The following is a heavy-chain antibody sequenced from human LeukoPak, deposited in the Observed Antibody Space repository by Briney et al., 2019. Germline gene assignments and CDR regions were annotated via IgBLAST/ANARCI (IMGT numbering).Heavy chain of an antibody. V-gene: IGHV3-23*01. D-gene: IGHD3-9*01. Sequence: PGGSLRLSCAASGFTFSSYGMSWVRQAPGKGLEWVSSIIHTGGATFYADSVKGRFTISRDNSKNTLYLQMNSLRAEDTAVYYCARDLSFGYWGQGTLVTVSS. CDR2: IIHTGGAT. CDR1: GFTFSSYG. J-gene: IGHJ4*02. CDR3: ARDLSFGY.